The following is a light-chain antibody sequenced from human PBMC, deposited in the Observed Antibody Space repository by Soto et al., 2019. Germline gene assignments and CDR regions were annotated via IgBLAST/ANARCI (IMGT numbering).Light chain of an antibody. CDR3: QQYGSANTWT. J-gene: IGKJ1*01. CDR2: GAS. CDR1: QSVSSSY. V-gene: IGKV3-20*01. Sequence: TVMTKYPGSLCLHPSAIATLSCPALQSVSSSYLAWYQQKPGQAPRLLIYGASSRATGIQDRFSGSGSGTDFTLTISRLEPEDFAVYYCQQYGSANTWTFGQGTKVDIK.